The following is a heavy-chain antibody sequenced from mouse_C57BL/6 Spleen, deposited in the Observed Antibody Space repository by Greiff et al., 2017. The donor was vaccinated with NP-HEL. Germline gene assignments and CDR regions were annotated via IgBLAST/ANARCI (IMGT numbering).Heavy chain of an antibody. CDR1: GYSFTGYF. J-gene: IGHJ1*03. CDR3: ARVVGLRRWYFDV. Sequence: VQLQQSGPELVKPGDSVKISCKASGYSFTGYFMNWVMQSHGKSLEWIGRINPYNGDTFYNQKFKGKATLTVDKSSSTAHMELRSLTSEDSAVYYCARVVGLRRWYFDVWGTGTTVTVSS. V-gene: IGHV1-20*01. D-gene: IGHD2-4*01. CDR2: INPYNGDT.